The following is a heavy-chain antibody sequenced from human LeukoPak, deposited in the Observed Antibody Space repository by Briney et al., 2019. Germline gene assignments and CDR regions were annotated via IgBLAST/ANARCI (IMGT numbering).Heavy chain of an antibody. CDR1: GYTFTGYY. CDR2: INPNSGGT. D-gene: IGHD3-10*01. V-gene: IGHV1-2*02. Sequence: ASVKVSCKASGYTFTGYYMHWVRQAPGQGLEWMGWINPNSGGTNYAQKFQGRATMTRDTSISTAYMELSRLRSDDTAVYYCARELLWFGELSETYNWFDPWGQGTLVTVSS. CDR3: ARELLWFGELSETYNWFDP. J-gene: IGHJ5*02.